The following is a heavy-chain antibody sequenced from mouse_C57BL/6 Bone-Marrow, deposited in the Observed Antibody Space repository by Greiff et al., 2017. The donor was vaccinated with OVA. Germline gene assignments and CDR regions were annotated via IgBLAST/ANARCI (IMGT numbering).Heavy chain of an antibody. J-gene: IGHJ2*01. Sequence: EVKLVESGGGLVQPGGSLKLSCAASGFTFSDYYMYWVLQTPEKRLEWFAYISNGGGSTYYPDTVKGRFTISRDNAKNTLYLQMSRLKSEDTAMYYCARDGGTTAFDYWGQGTTLTVSS. V-gene: IGHV5-12*01. CDR3: ARDGGTTAFDY. CDR1: GFTFSDYY. D-gene: IGHD1-2*01. CDR2: ISNGGGST.